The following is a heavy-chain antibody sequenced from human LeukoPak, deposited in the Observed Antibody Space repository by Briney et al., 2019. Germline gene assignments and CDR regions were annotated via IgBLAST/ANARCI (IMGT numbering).Heavy chain of an antibody. CDR1: GGSFSGYY. CDR2: INHSGST. Sequence: SETLSLTCAVYGGSFSGYYWSWIRQPPGKGLKWIGEINHSGSTNYNPSLKSRVTISVDTSKNQFSLKLSSVTAADTAVYYCASTFFFGEAASEAYYYYGMDVWGQGTTVTVSS. J-gene: IGHJ6*02. CDR3: ASTFFFGEAASEAYYYYGMDV. D-gene: IGHD3-10*01. V-gene: IGHV4-34*01.